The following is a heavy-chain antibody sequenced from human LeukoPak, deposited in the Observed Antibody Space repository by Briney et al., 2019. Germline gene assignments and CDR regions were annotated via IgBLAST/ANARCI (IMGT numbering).Heavy chain of an antibody. J-gene: IGHJ5*02. D-gene: IGHD3-22*01. Sequence: PGGSLRLSCAASGFTFSSYAMSWVRQAPGKGLEWVSAISGSGGSTYYADSVKGRFTISRDNAKNSLYLQMNSLRAEDTAVYYCARDRLQSNYYDSSGYHRWFDPWGQGTLVTVSS. CDR3: ARDRLQSNYYDSSGYHRWFDP. V-gene: IGHV3-23*01. CDR2: ISGSGGST. CDR1: GFTFSSYA.